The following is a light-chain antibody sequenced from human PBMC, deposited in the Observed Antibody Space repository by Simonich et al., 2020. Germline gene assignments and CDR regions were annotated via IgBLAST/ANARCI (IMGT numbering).Light chain of an antibody. CDR2: EDS. J-gene: IGLJ3*02. CDR3: YSTDSSGNHRV. CDR1: ALPKKY. V-gene: IGLV3-10*01. Sequence: SYELTQPPSVSVSPGQTARITCSGDALPKKYAYWSQQKSGQAPVLVIYEDSKRPSGIPERFSGSSSGTMATLTISGAQVEDEADDYCYSTDSSGNHRVFGGGTKLTVL.